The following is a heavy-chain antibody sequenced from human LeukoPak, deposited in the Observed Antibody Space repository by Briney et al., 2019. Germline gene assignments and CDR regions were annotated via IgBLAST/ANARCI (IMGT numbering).Heavy chain of an antibody. CDR3: ARAPYSNFDY. V-gene: IGHV3-48*01. CDR1: GFTSSSYS. CDR2: ISSSSSTI. D-gene: IGHD5-18*01. Sequence: PGGSLRLSCAASGFTSSSYSMNWVRQAPGKGLEWVSYISSSSSTIYYADSVKGRFTISRDNARNSLYLQMNSLRAEDTAVYYCARAPYSNFDYWGQGTLVTVSS. J-gene: IGHJ4*02.